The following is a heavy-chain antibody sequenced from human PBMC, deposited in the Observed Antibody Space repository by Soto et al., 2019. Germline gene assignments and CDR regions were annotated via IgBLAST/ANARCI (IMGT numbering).Heavy chain of an antibody. CDR3: ARDPTDFWSGFDI. Sequence: EVQLVESGGGLVKPGGSLRLSCAASGFTFSSYSMNWVRQAPGKGLEWVSSISSSSSYIYYAVSVKGRFTISRDNAKNSLYLQMNSLRAEDTAVYYCARDPTDFWSGFDIWGQGTMVTVSS. D-gene: IGHD3-3*01. V-gene: IGHV3-21*01. CDR1: GFTFSSYS. J-gene: IGHJ3*02. CDR2: ISSSSSYI.